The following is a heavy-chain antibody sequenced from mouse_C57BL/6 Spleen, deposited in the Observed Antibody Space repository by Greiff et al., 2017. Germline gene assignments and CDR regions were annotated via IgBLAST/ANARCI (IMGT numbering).Heavy chain of an antibody. CDR2: IDPSDSDT. CDR3: ARWGRVPTSFDD. V-gene: IGHV1-52*01. J-gene: IGHJ2*01. D-gene: IGHD5-1*01. Sequence: QVQLQQPGAELVRPGSSVKLSCKASGYTFTSYWMHWVKQRPIQGLEWIGNIDPSDSDTHYNQKFKDKATLTVDKSSSTAYMQLSSLTSEDSAVYYCARWGRVPTSFDDWGQGTTLTVAS. CDR1: GYTFTSYW.